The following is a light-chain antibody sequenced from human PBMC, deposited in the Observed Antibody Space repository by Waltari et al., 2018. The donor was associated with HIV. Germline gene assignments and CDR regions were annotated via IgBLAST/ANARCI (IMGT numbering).Light chain of an antibody. V-gene: IGLV2-11*01. CDR3: CSYAGTYTWV. J-gene: IGLJ3*02. CDR1: RRDVGGYNY. CDR2: DVS. Sequence: QSALTQPRPVSGSPGQSVTISCTGTRRDVGGYNYVSWYQQHPTKAPKLTIYDVSKRPSGVPDRFSGSKSGNTASLTISGLQAEDEADYYCCSYAGTYTWVFGGGTKLTVL.